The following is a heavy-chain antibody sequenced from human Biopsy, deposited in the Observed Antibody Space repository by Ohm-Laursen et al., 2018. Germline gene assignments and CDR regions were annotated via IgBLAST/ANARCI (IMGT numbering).Heavy chain of an antibody. D-gene: IGHD3-10*01. J-gene: IGHJ4*02. Sequence: SVKVSCKASGYTFTSYDINWVRQATGQGLEWMGWMNPNSGNTDYAQKFQGRVTMTRNTSISTAYMELNSLRAEDTAVYYCTRAEAGSGSLLYFDYWDQGTLVTVSS. CDR2: MNPNSGNT. CDR1: GYTFTSYD. CDR3: TRAEAGSGSLLYFDY. V-gene: IGHV1-8*01.